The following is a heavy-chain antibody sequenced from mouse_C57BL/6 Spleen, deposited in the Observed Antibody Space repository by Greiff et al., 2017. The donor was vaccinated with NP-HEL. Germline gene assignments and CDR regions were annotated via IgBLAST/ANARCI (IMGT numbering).Heavy chain of an antibody. V-gene: IGHV5-17*01. Sequence: EVKLVESGGGLVKPGGSLKLSCAASGFTFSDYGMHWVRQAPEKGLEWVAYISSGSSTIYYADTVKGRFTISRDNAKNTLFLQMTSLRSEDTAMYYCAREYDGSSHEGFAYWGQGTLVTVSA. CDR1: GFTFSDYG. D-gene: IGHD1-1*01. CDR2: ISSGSSTI. CDR3: AREYDGSSHEGFAY. J-gene: IGHJ3*01.